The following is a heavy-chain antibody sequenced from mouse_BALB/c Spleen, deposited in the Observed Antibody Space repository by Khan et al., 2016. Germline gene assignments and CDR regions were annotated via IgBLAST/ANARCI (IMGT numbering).Heavy chain of an antibody. CDR3: ARTARIKY. J-gene: IGHJ2*01. Sequence: VQRQESGPGLVKPSQSLSLTCTVTGYSITNGYGWNWIRQFPGNKLEWMGYISYSGSTNYNPSLKSRISITRDTSKNQFFLQLNSVTTEDTATYYCARTARIKYWGQGTTLTVSS. D-gene: IGHD1-2*01. CDR2: ISYSGST. V-gene: IGHV3-2*02. CDR1: GYSITNGYG.